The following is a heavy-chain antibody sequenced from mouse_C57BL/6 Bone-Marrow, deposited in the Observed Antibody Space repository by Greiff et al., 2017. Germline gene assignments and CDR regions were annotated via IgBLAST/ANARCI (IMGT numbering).Heavy chain of an antibody. D-gene: IGHD2-1*01. CDR1: GFSLTSYG. Sequence: VKLMESGPGLVQPSQSLSITCTVSGFSLTSYGVHWVRQSPGKGLEWLGVIWSGGSTDYNAAFISRLSISKDNSKSQVFFKMNSLQADDTAIYYCARGLYGKCAYWGQGTLVTVSA. V-gene: IGHV2-2*01. CDR2: IWSGGST. CDR3: ARGLYGKCAY. J-gene: IGHJ3*01.